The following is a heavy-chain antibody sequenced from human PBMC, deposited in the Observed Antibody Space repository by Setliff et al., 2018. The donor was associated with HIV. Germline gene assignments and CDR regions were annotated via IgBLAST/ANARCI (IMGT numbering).Heavy chain of an antibody. D-gene: IGHD2-15*01. CDR2: MNPNSGNT. J-gene: IGHJ4*02. V-gene: IGHV1-8*01. Sequence: ASVKVSCKASGYTFTSYDINWVRQATGQGLERMGWMNPNSGNTGYAQKFQGRVTMTWNTSISTAYMELSSLGSEDTAVYYCARARAAGGQRYYFDYWGQGTLVTVSS. CDR3: ARARAAGGQRYYFDY. CDR1: GYTFTSYD.